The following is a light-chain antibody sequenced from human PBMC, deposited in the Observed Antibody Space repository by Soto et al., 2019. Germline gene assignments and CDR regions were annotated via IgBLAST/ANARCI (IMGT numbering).Light chain of an antibody. Sequence: QSALTQPASVSGSPGQSITLSCTATSSDVGTYNLVSWYQQHPGKAPQLILYEGTKRPSGVSNRFSGSKSGNTASLTISGLQAEDEADYYCCSYGTFTPVFGGGTKLTVL. V-gene: IGLV2-23*01. CDR3: CSYGTFTPV. J-gene: IGLJ2*01. CDR2: EGT. CDR1: SSDVGTYNL.